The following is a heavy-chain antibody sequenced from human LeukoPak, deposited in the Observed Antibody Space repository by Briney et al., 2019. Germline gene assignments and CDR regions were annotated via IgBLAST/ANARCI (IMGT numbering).Heavy chain of an antibody. J-gene: IGHJ4*02. Sequence: SETLSLTCAVSGGSISSSNWWSWVRQPPGKGLEWIGEIYHSGSTNYNPSLKSRVTISVDKSKNQFSLKLSSVTAADTAVYYCARGPPRGKGCFDYWGQGTLVTVSS. CDR3: ARGPPRGKGCFDY. V-gene: IGHV4-4*02. CDR2: IYHSGST. CDR1: GGSISSSNW.